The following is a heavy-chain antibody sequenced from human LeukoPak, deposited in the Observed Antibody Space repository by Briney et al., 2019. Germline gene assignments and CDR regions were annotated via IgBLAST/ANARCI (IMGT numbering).Heavy chain of an antibody. CDR3: AGPPNNYVRSVYPDN. J-gene: IGHJ4*02. Sequence: SVKVSCKASGGTFSSYAISWVRQAPGQGLEWMGRIIPILGIANYAQKFQGRVTITADKSTSTAYVELSSLRSEDTAVYYCAGPPNNYVRSVYPDNWGREPWSPSPQ. D-gene: IGHD3-22*01. CDR2: IIPILGIA. V-gene: IGHV1-69*04. CDR1: GGTFSSYA.